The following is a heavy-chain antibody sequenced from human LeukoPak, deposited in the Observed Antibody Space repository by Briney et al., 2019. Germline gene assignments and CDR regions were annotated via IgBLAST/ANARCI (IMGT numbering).Heavy chain of an antibody. V-gene: IGHV3-30*02. CDR2: IRYDGSNK. Sequence: GGSLRLSCAASGFTFSTYGMHWVRQAPGKGLEWVAFIRYDGSNKYYADSVKGRFTISRDNSKNTLYLQMNSLRAEDTAVYYCAKSSYSSSWYYYYYYMDVWGKGTTVTISS. CDR1: GFTFSTYG. J-gene: IGHJ6*03. D-gene: IGHD6-13*01. CDR3: AKSSYSSSWYYYYYYMDV.